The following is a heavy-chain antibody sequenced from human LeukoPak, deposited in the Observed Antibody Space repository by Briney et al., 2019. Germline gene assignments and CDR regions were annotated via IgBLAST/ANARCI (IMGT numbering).Heavy chain of an antibody. J-gene: IGHJ3*02. D-gene: IGHD3-3*01. CDR2: IYYSGST. CDR1: GGSISSSSYY. CDR3: ARSYYDFWSGYYFSETTSDACDI. V-gene: IGHV4-31*03. Sequence: SETLSLTCTVSGGSISSSSYYWSWIRQHPGKGLEWIGYIYYSGSTYYNPYLKSRVTISVDTSKNQFSLKLSSVTAADTAVYYCARSYYDFWSGYYFSETTSDACDIWGQGTMVTVSS.